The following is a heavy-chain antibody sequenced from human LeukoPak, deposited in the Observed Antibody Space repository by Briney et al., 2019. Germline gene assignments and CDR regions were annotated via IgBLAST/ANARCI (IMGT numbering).Heavy chain of an antibody. J-gene: IGHJ6*04. CDR2: IKQDGSEK. D-gene: IGHD5-12*01. CDR3: ARNRKVGATIKGGGMDV. V-gene: IGHV3-7*03. Sequence: PGGSLRLSCAASGFTFSSYWMSWVRQAPGKGLEWVANIKQDGSEKYYVDSVKGRFTISRDNAKNSLYLQMNSLRAEDTAVYYCARNRKVGATIKGGGMDVWGKGTTVTVSS. CDR1: GFTFSSYW.